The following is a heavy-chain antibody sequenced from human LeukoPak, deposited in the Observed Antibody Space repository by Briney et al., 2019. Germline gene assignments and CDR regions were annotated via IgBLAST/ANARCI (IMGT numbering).Heavy chain of an antibody. D-gene: IGHD3-10*01. V-gene: IGHV4-39*07. Sequence: SETLSLTCTVSGGSISSSSYYWGWIRQPPGKGLEWIGSIYYSGSTYYNPSLKSRVTISVDTSKNQFSLKLSSVTAADTAVYYCARVPLWFGELSLGYFDYWGQGTLVTVSS. CDR3: ARVPLWFGELSLGYFDY. CDR1: GGSISSSSYY. CDR2: IYYSGST. J-gene: IGHJ4*02.